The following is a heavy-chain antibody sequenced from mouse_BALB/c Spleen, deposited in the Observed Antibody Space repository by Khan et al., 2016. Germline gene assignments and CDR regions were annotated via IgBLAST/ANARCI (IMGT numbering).Heavy chain of an antibody. CDR2: IHTSTGEP. CDR1: GYTFTNYG. Sequence: QIQLVQSGPELKTPGETVKISCKASGYTFTNYGMNWVKQAPGKGLKWMGWIHTSTGEPTYAEEFKVRIAFGLETLAGTAYLQFNTRKSEDSATYFCARTARASFAYWGQGTLVTVSA. CDR3: ARTARASFAY. D-gene: IGHD3-1*01. J-gene: IGHJ3*01. V-gene: IGHV9-3*02.